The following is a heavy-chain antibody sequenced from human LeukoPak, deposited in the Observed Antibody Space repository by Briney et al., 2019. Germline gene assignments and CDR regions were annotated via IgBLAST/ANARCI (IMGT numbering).Heavy chain of an antibody. Sequence: PGGSLRLSCAASGFTFSSYAMSWVRQAPGKGLEWVGRIKANTEGGTTDYAAPVKGRFTISRDDSKNTLFLQMNTLKTEDTAVYYCTTITDYTAYWGQGTLVTVSS. D-gene: IGHD4-11*01. CDR3: TTITDYTAY. V-gene: IGHV3-15*01. CDR2: IKANTEGGTT. CDR1: GFTFSSYA. J-gene: IGHJ4*02.